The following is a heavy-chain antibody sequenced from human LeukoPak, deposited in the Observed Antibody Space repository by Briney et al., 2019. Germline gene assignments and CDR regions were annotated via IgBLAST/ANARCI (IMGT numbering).Heavy chain of an antibody. CDR1: GGSISSGGYY. Sequence: PSQTLSLTCTVSGGSISSGGYYWSWIRQHPGKGLEWIGYIYYSGSTYYNPSLKSRVTISVDTSKNQFSLKLSSVTAADTAVYYCARAYDSSGYCQYYFDYWGQGTLVTVSS. J-gene: IGHJ4*02. V-gene: IGHV4-31*03. CDR3: ARAYDSSGYCQYYFDY. CDR2: IYYSGST. D-gene: IGHD3-22*01.